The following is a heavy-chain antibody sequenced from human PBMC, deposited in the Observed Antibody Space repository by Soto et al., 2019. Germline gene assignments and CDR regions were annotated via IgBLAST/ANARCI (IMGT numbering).Heavy chain of an antibody. CDR1: GGSINNYY. V-gene: IGHV4-59*01. J-gene: IGHJ4*02. D-gene: IGHD3-9*01. Sequence: QVQLQESGPGLVKASETLSLICTVSGGSINNYYWSWIRQSPVKGLEWIGYISYLGSTNYNPSLTSRVTISLDTSKNQFSLKLSSVTAADTAMYYCARNTYYDILDCWGQGTLVTVSS. CDR3: ARNTYYDILDC. CDR2: ISYLGST.